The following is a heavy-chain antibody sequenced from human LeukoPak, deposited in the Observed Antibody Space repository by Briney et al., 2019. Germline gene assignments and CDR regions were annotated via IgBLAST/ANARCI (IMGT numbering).Heavy chain of an antibody. CDR3: ARDGSSGWYNNWFDP. CDR1: GGSFSGYY. V-gene: IGHV4-34*01. CDR2: INHSGST. Sequence: SETLSLTCAVYGGSFSGYYWSWIRQPPGKGLEWIGEINHSGSTNYNPSLKSRVTISVDTSKNQFSLKLSSVTAADTAVYYCARDGSSGWYNNWFDPWGQGTLVTVSS. J-gene: IGHJ5*02. D-gene: IGHD6-19*01.